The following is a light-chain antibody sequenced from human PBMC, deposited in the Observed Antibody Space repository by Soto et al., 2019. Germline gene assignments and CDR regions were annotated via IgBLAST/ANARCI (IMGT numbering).Light chain of an antibody. J-gene: IGKJ1*01. CDR1: QTISSW. V-gene: IGKV1-5*03. CDR3: QQYNSYLWT. Sequence: DIQMTQSPSTLSASVGDRVTITCRASQTISSWLAWYQQKPGKAPKLLISKASSLQTGVPSRFSGSGSGTEFTLTISSLQPDDFGTYYCQQYNSYLWTFGQGTKVDIK. CDR2: KAS.